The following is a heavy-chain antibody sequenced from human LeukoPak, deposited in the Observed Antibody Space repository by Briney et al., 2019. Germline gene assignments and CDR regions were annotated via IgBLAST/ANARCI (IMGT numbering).Heavy chain of an antibody. CDR2: ISSSSSYI. V-gene: IGHV3-21*01. CDR3: ARDDDYGDYVPTVAFDI. D-gene: IGHD4-17*01. Sequence: GGSLRLSCAASGFTFSSYSMNWVRQAPGKGLEWVSSISSSSSYIYYADSVKGRFTISRDNAKHSLYLQMNSLRAEDTAVYYCARDDDYGDYVPTVAFDIWGQGTMVTVSS. CDR1: GFTFSSYS. J-gene: IGHJ3*02.